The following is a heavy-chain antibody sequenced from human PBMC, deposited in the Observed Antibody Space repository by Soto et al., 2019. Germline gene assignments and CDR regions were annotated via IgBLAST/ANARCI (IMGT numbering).Heavy chain of an antibody. CDR1: VFSVKRYW. J-gene: IGHJ6*02. CDR2: FGGDENYT. Sequence: XGSLRLSCGASVFSVKRYWMHCVRQSPGKGLVWLSRFGGDENYTDYADSVRGRFTISRDIAKNTIYLQMNSLRAEDTAVYYCGKGKELGVLRYGLDGWGQATTVTVSS. CDR3: GKGKELGVLRYGLDG. D-gene: IGHD3-3*01. V-gene: IGHV3-74*01.